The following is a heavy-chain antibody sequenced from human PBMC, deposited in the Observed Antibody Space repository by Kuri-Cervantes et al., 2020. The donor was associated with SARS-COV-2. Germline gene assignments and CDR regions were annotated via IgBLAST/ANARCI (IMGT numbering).Heavy chain of an antibody. D-gene: IGHD4-11*01. CDR3: TRPPQDSEEYSDY. CDR1: GFIFSGSA. CDR2: SRSKANSYAT. Sequence: GESLKISCAASGFIFSGSALHWVRQASGRGLEWVGRSRSKANSYATAYAASVKGKFTNSRDDSKNTAYLQMDSLKTEDTAVYYCTRPPQDSEEYSDYWGQGTLVTVSS. J-gene: IGHJ4*02. V-gene: IGHV3-73*01.